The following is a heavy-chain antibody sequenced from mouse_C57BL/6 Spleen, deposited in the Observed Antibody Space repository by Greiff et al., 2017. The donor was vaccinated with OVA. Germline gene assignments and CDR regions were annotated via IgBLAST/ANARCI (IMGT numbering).Heavy chain of an antibody. V-gene: IGHV1-50*01. CDR2: IDPSDSYT. D-gene: IGHD1-1*01. Sequence: QVQLQQPGAELVKPGASVKLSCKASGYTFTSYWMQWVKQRPGQGLEWIGEIDPSDSYTNYNQKFKGKATLTVDTSSSPAYMQLSSLTSEDAAVYYGARGISLLLRQSYCDYWGQGTTLTVSS. J-gene: IGHJ2*01. CDR1: GYTFTSYW. CDR3: ARGISLLLRQSYCDY.